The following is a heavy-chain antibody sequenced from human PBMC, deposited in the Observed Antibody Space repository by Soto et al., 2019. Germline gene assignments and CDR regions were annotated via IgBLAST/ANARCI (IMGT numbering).Heavy chain of an antibody. J-gene: IGHJ3*02. Sequence: ASETLSLTCAVSGYSISSGYYWGWILQPPGKGLEWIGSIYHSGSTYYNPSLKSRVTISVDTSKNQFSLKLSSVTAADTAVYYCARDWGSPPGPHAFDIWGQGTMVTVSS. D-gene: IGHD3-16*01. V-gene: IGHV4-38-2*02. CDR3: ARDWGSPPGPHAFDI. CDR1: GYSISSGYY. CDR2: IYHSGST.